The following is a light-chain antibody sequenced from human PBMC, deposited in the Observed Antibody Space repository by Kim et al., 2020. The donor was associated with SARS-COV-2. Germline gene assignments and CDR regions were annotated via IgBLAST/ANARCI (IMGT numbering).Light chain of an antibody. V-gene: IGLV2-14*03. CDR3: SSYTSSSTPYV. Sequence: ITIPRTETNSDGGCYNYVSWQQQQPGKAPKLMIYDVSKRPAGVANRFSVCKSGNTASLTISGLQAEGEADYYCSSYTSSSTPYVFGTGTKVTVL. CDR2: DVS. J-gene: IGLJ1*01. CDR1: NSDGGCYNY.